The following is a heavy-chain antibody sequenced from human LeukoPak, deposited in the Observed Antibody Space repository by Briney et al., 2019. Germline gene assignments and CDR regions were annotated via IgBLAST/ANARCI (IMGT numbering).Heavy chain of an antibody. Sequence: PSQTLSLTCTVSGGSISSGGYYWSWIRQHPGKGLEWIGYIYYSGSTYYNPSLKSRVTISVDTSKNQFSLKLSSVTAADTAVYYCAAHGMVRGVILDYWGQGTLVTVSS. CDR2: IYYSGST. J-gene: IGHJ4*02. CDR3: AAHGMVRGVILDY. D-gene: IGHD3-10*01. V-gene: IGHV4-31*03. CDR1: GGSISSGGYY.